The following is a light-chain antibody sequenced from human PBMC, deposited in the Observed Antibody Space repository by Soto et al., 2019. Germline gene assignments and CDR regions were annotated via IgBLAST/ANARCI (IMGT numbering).Light chain of an antibody. J-gene: IGKJ5*01. CDR3: MQGTHWPIT. CDR1: QSLVHSDGIAY. CDR2: KVS. V-gene: IGKV2-30*02. Sequence: FMLTQSPLSLPVTLGQPASISCRSNQSLVHSDGIAYFSWFQQRPGRSPRRLIYKVSNRGSGGAARCSGGGSGTDVALKISRGEAADVGVYYCMQGTHWPITFGQGTRLEI.